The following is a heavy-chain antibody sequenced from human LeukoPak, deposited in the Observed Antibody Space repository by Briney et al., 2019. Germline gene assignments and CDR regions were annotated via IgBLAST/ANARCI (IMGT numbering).Heavy chain of an antibody. CDR2: IFYTGNT. Sequence: SETLSLTCTVSGGSISTYYWSWIRQPPGKGLEWIGYIFYTGNTNSNPSLNSRVTISVDTSENQFSMNLSSVTAADTAMYFCARHRGSGNWRPSAFDVWGQGTVVTVSS. J-gene: IGHJ3*01. CDR1: GGSISTYY. D-gene: IGHD4-23*01. CDR3: ARHRGSGNWRPSAFDV. V-gene: IGHV4-59*08.